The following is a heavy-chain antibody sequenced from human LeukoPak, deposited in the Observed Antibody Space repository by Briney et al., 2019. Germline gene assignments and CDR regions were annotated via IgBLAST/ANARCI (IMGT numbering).Heavy chain of an antibody. CDR1: GFTFSSYG. CDR2: VSTYI. V-gene: IGHV3-21*01. Sequence: SGGSLRLSCAASGFTFSSYGMNWVRQAPGKGLEWVSFVSTYIYHADSVKGRFTISRDDAKSSLYLQMNSLTAEDTAEYYCARNKINTVTTGWYFDLWGRGTLVTVSS. J-gene: IGHJ2*01. D-gene: IGHD4-17*01. CDR3: ARNKINTVTTGWYFDL.